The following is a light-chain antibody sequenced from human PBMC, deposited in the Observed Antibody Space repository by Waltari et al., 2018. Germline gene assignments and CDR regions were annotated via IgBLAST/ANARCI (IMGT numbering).Light chain of an antibody. V-gene: IGKV1-5*03. CDR2: EAS. CDR1: HRISTW. J-gene: IGKJ3*01. Sequence: DIQMTQSPSTLSASVGDRVTITCRASHRISTWLAWYQQKPGKAPKLLIYEASSLEHGVPSSFSGSGSVTEFTLTISSLQPDDFATYYCQQFNTYPIPFGRGTKVDIK. CDR3: QQFNTYPIP.